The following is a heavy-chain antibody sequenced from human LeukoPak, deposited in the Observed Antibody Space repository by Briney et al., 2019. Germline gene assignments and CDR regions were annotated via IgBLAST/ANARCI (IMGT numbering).Heavy chain of an antibody. D-gene: IGHD3-22*01. V-gene: IGHV4-39*07. J-gene: IGHJ4*02. CDR1: GGSISSSSYY. CDR2: IYYSGST. Sequence: SETLSLTCTVSGGSISSSSYYWGWIRQPPGKGLEWIGSIYYSGSTYYNPSLKSRVTISVDTSKNQFSLKLSSVTAADTAVYYCARENYDSSEYYFDYWGQGTLVTVSS. CDR3: ARENYDSSEYYFDY.